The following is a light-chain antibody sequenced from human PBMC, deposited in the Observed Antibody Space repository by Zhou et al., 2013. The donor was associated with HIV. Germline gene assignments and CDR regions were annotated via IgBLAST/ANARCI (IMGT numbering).Light chain of an antibody. J-gene: IGKJ4*01. V-gene: IGKV1-39*01. CDR1: QKIGNQY. Sequence: DILLTQSPPSLSASVGDTVTITCRASQKIGNQYLNWYQQIAGKAPRLLIYRTSTVTGWASHARFIGGGTGTRLRSHHPRCGPEDAATYYCQHSYARPLSFGGGTKVE. CDR2: RTS. CDR3: QHSYARPLS.